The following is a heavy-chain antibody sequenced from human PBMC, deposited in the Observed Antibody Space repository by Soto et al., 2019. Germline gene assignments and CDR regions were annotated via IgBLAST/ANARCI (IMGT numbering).Heavy chain of an antibody. CDR3: ARLISAYYYYCGMDV. CDR1: GYSFTSYW. V-gene: IGHV5-51*01. D-gene: IGHD3-3*02. Sequence: PGESLKISCKGSGYSFTSYWIGWVRQMPGKGLEWMGIIYPGDSDTRYSPSFQGQVTISADKSISTAYLQWSSLKASDTAMYYCARLISAYYYYCGMDVWGQGNTVTVSS. CDR2: IYPGDSDT. J-gene: IGHJ6*02.